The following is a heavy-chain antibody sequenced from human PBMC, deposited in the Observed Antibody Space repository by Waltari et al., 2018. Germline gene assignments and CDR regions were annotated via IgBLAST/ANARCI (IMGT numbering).Heavy chain of an antibody. Sequence: QVQLQESGPGLVKPSETLSLTCTVSGGSISSYYWSWLRQPPGKGLGWIGYVYYSGSTNYNPSLMSRVTISVDTSKNQFSLKLSSVTTADTAVYYCARGTSIPAYDVWSGSYYYMDVWGKGTTVTISS. D-gene: IGHD3-3*01. V-gene: IGHV4-59*01. J-gene: IGHJ6*03. CDR2: VYYSGST. CDR1: GGSISSYY. CDR3: ARGTSIPAYDVWSGSYYYMDV.